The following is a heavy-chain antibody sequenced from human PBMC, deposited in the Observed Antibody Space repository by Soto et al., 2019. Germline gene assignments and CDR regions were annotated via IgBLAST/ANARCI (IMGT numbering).Heavy chain of an antibody. CDR1: GGSISSGGYY. D-gene: IGHD3-10*02. Sequence: SETLSLTCTVSGGSISSGGYYWSWIRQHPGKGLEWIGYIYYSGSTYYNPSLKSRVTISVDTSKNQFSLKLSSVTAADTAVYYCARGPLPLFGELIDYWGQGTLVTVSS. CDR2: IYYSGST. CDR3: ARGPLPLFGELIDY. J-gene: IGHJ4*02. V-gene: IGHV4-31*03.